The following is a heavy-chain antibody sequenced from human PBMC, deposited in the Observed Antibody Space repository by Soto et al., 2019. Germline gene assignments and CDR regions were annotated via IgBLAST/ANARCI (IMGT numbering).Heavy chain of an antibody. J-gene: IGHJ4*02. CDR3: AKYLLYYDFWSRYRTLDY. CDR1: GFTFSSYA. Sequence: GGSLRLSCAASGFTFSSYAMSWVRQAPGKGLEWVSAISGSGGSTYYADSVKGRFTISRDNSKNTLYLQMNSLRAEDTAVYYCAKYLLYYDFWSRYRTLDYWGQGTLVIVSS. CDR2: ISGSGGST. D-gene: IGHD3-3*01. V-gene: IGHV3-23*01.